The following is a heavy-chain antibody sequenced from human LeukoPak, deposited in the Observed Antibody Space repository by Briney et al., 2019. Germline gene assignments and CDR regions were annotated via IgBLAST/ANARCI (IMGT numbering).Heavy chain of an antibody. CDR3: AREWAGPSFDY. CDR1: GFTFSSYP. D-gene: IGHD6-19*01. CDR2: ISYDGSEK. J-gene: IGHJ4*02. V-gene: IGHV3-30-3*01. Sequence: GGSLRLSCAASGFTFSSYPMHWVRQAPGKGLEWVAVISYDGSEKHYADPVKGRFTISRDNSKNTLYLQMNSLRAEDTAVYYCAREWAGPSFDYWGQGTLVTVSS.